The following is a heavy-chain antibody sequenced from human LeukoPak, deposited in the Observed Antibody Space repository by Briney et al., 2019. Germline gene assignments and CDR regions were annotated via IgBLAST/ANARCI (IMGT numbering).Heavy chain of an antibody. Sequence: SQTLSLTCTVSGGSITSGGYYWSWIRQRPGKGLEWIGYMYSSGSTYYNPSLKSRVTISVDTSKNQFSLKLSSVTAADTAVYYCARARRYYFDYWGQGTLVTVSS. V-gene: IGHV4-31*03. CDR3: ARARRYYFDY. J-gene: IGHJ4*02. CDR1: GGSITSGGYY. D-gene: IGHD1-14*01. CDR2: MYSSGST.